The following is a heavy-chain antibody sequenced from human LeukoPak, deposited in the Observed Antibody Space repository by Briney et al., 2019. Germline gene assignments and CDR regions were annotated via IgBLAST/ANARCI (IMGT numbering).Heavy chain of an antibody. J-gene: IGHJ4*02. D-gene: IGHD1-26*01. CDR3: AKDIFPSLVGAFDY. CDR2: ISGSGGST. V-gene: IGHV3-23*01. CDR1: GFTFSSYA. Sequence: GGSLRLSRAASGFTFSSYAMSWVRQAPGKGLEWVSAISGSGGSTYYADSVKGRFTISRDNSKNTLYLQMNSLRAEDTAVYYCAKDIFPSLVGAFDYWGQGTLVTVSS.